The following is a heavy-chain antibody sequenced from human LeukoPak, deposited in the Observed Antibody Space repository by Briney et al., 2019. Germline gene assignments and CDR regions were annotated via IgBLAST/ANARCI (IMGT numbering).Heavy chain of an antibody. Sequence: ADTLSLTCTVSGYSLSRSRYYWAWLRQPPGKGREWLATISYSGNTYYNPSFKSRVTISVDTSKNQFSLKLSSVTAADTAVYYCARHNRYYDFWSGRRYFDLWGRGTLVTVSS. CDR2: ISYSGNT. CDR1: GYSLSRSRYY. V-gene: IGHV4-39*07. J-gene: IGHJ2*01. CDR3: ARHNRYYDFWSGRRYFDL. D-gene: IGHD3-3*01.